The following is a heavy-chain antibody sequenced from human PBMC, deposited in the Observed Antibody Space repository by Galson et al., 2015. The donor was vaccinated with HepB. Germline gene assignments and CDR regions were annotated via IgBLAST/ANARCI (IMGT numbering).Heavy chain of an antibody. Sequence: SETLSLTCAVYAGSFSGYYWSWIRQPPGKGLEWIGEINHSGSTNYNPSLKSRITISVDTSKNQFSLKLSSVTAADTAVYYCASQYYYDSSGYYYRRKKLGAFDYWGQGTLVTVSS. CDR1: AGSFSGYY. J-gene: IGHJ4*02. V-gene: IGHV4-34*01. CDR2: INHSGST. D-gene: IGHD3-22*01. CDR3: ASQYYYDSSGYYYRRKKLGAFDY.